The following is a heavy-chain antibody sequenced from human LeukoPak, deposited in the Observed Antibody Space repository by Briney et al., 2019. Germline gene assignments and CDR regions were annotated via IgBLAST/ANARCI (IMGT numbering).Heavy chain of an antibody. D-gene: IGHD3-3*01. CDR3: AKRGVVIRVIIVGFHKEAYYFDS. CDR2: ISDSGGST. J-gene: IGHJ4*02. V-gene: IGHV3-23*01. CDR1: GITLSNYG. Sequence: GGPLRLSCAVSGITLSNYGMSWVRQAPGKGLEWVAGISDSGGSTNYADSVKGRFTISRDNPKNTLYLQMNSLRAEDTAVYFCAKRGVVIRVIIVGFHKEAYYFDSWGQGALVTVSS.